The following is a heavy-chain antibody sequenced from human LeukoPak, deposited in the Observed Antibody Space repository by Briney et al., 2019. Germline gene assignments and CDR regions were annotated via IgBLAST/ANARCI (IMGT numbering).Heavy chain of an antibody. CDR3: ATEPGIGYAFDI. Sequence: GPLRLSCAASGITFSSYWMSWVRQAPGKGLEWVANINPDGSEKNYAHSVKGRFTISRDNAKNSLSLQMNSLRAEDMAVYYCATEPGIGYAFDIWGQGRMVTVSS. D-gene: IGHD3-10*01. CDR1: GITFSSYW. J-gene: IGHJ3*02. CDR2: INPDGSEK. V-gene: IGHV3-7*01.